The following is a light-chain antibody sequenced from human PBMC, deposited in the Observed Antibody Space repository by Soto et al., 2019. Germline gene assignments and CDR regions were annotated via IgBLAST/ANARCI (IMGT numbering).Light chain of an antibody. J-gene: IGKJ1*01. Sequence: EIVLTQSPGTLPLSPGERATLSCRASQRVSSGYLAWYQQKPGQAPRLLIYGPSIRATGIPDRFSGSGSGTDFALTISRLEPEDFAVYYCQQYGSSPQTFGQGTKVDI. V-gene: IGKV3-20*01. CDR1: QRVSSGY. CDR2: GPS. CDR3: QQYGSSPQT.